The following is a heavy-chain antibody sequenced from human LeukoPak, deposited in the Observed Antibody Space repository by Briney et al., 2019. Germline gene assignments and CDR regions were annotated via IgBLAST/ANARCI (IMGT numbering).Heavy chain of an antibody. Sequence: ASVKVSCKASGYTFTSYYMHWVRQAPGQGLEWMGIINPSGGSTSCAQKFQGRVTMTRDTSTSTVYMELSSLRSEDTAVYYCARDHVYYDSSGYSLRFDYWGQGTLVTVSS. CDR2: INPSGGST. CDR3: ARDHVYYDSSGYSLRFDY. V-gene: IGHV1-46*01. D-gene: IGHD3-22*01. J-gene: IGHJ4*02. CDR1: GYTFTSYY.